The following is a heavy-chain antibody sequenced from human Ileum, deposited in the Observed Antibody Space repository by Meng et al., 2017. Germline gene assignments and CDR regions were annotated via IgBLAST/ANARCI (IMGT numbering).Heavy chain of an antibody. CDR1: GFTFSNYA. CDR3: AKGSQSSCIGARCYEFDY. V-gene: IGHV3-23*01. Sequence: GESLKISCAASGFTFSNYAMNWVRQAPGKGLEWVSSVTGSGADTYYVGSVKGRFTISRDNSKNTLYLHMNGLRDEDTAIYYCAKGSQSSCIGARCYEFDYWGQGTLVTVSS. J-gene: IGHJ4*02. D-gene: IGHD2-15*01. CDR2: VTGSGADT.